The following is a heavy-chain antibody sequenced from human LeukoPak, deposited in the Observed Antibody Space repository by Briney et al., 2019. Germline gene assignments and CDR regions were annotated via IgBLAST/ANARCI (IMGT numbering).Heavy chain of an antibody. CDR3: AKDRGNTAMGKRIPFDY. D-gene: IGHD5-18*01. CDR2: ISGSGGST. Sequence: GGSLRLSCAASGFTFSSYAMSWVRQAPGKGLEGVSAISGSGGSTYYADSVKGRFTISRDNSKNTLYLQMNSLRAEDTAVYYCAKDRGNTAMGKRIPFDYWGQGTLVTVSS. V-gene: IGHV3-23*01. J-gene: IGHJ4*02. CDR1: GFTFSSYA.